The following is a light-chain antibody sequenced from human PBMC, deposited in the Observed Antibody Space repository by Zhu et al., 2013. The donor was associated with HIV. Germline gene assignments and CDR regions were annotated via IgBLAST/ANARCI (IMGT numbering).Light chain of an antibody. J-gene: IGLJ1*01. CDR3: SSYAGSRTLV. CDR2: EVN. Sequence: QSALTQPASVSGSPGQSITISCSGTSSDVGTYNYVSWYQQYPGKAPKLIIYEVNKRPSGVPDRFSGSKSANTASLTISGLQPEDEADYYCSSYAGSRTLVFGTGTKVTVL. V-gene: IGLV2-23*02. CDR1: SSDVGTYNY.